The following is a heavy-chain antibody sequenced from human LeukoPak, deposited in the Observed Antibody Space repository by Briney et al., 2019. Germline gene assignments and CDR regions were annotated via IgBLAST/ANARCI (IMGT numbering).Heavy chain of an antibody. V-gene: IGHV4-59*01. CDR2: IYYSGST. J-gene: IGHJ4*02. Sequence: SETLSLTCAVSGGSISSYYWSWIRQPPGKGLEWIGYIYYSGSTNYNPSLESRVTISVDTSKNQFSLKLSSVTAADTAVYYCARVSVAAAGRGQNSREYYFDYWGQGTLVTVSS. CDR1: GGSISSYY. CDR3: ARVSVAAAGRGQNSREYYFDY. D-gene: IGHD6-13*01.